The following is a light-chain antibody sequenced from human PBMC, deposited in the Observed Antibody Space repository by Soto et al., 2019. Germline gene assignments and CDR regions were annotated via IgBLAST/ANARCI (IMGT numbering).Light chain of an antibody. CDR3: GSYTISSTLMI. CDR2: DVT. J-gene: IGLJ2*01. Sequence: QSALTQPASVSGSPGQSITISCSGTPSDIGAYNYVSWYQHLPGKAPKVIIYDVTNRPSRVSSRFSGSKSGTTASLTISGLQAEDEANYYCGSYTISSTLMIFGGGTKLTVL. V-gene: IGLV2-14*03. CDR1: PSDIGAYNY.